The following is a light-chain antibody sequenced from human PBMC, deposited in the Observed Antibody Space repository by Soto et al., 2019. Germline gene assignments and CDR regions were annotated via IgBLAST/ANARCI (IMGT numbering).Light chain of an antibody. J-gene: IGLJ2*01. CDR1: SSNIGTGYD. Sequence: QSVLTQPPSVSGAPVQRVTISCTGSSSNIGTGYDVHWYQQLPGTAPKLLIYGNSNRPSGVPDRFSGSKSGTSASLAITGLQAEDEANYYCQSYDSSLSGNVVFGGVTKVTVL. V-gene: IGLV1-40*01. CDR2: GNS. CDR3: QSYDSSLSGNVV.